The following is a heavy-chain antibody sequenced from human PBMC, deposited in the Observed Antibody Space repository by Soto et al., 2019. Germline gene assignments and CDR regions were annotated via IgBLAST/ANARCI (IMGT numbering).Heavy chain of an antibody. CDR3: ARDIIVATSPGKYYYYYGMDV. Sequence: QVQLVQSGAEVKKPGSSVKVSCKASGGTFSSYAISWVRQAPGQGLEWMGGIIPIFGTANYAQKFQGRVTIDADESTSTAYMELSSLGSEDTAVYYCARDIIVATSPGKYYYYYGMDVWGQGTTVTVSS. CDR1: GGTFSSYA. D-gene: IGHD5-12*01. CDR2: IIPIFGTA. V-gene: IGHV1-69*01. J-gene: IGHJ6*02.